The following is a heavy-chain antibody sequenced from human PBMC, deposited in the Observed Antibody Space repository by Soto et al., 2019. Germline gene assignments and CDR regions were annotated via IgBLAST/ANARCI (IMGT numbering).Heavy chain of an antibody. V-gene: IGHV3-64*01. CDR1: GFTFSSYA. J-gene: IGHJ4*02. CDR2: INSNGGST. D-gene: IGHD5-12*01. CDR3: ARTSGYAFDY. Sequence: EVQLVESGGGLVQPGGSLRLSCAAPGFTFSSYAMHWVRQAPGKGLEYVSVINSNGGSTYYANSVKGRFTISRDNSKNTLYLQMGSLRAEDMAVYYCARTSGYAFDYWGQGTLVTVSS.